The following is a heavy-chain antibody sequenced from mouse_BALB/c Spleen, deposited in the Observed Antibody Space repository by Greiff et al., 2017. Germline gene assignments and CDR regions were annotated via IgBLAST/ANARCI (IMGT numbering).Heavy chain of an antibody. Sequence: VMLVESGPGLVQPSQSLSITCTVSGFSLTSYGVHWVRQSPGKGLEWLGVIWSGGSTDYNAAFISRLSISKDNSKSQVFFKMNSLQANDTAIYYCASFYYYGSSFAYWGQGTLVTVSA. CDR2: IWSGGST. V-gene: IGHV2-2*02. CDR3: ASFYYYGSSFAY. J-gene: IGHJ3*01. D-gene: IGHD1-1*01. CDR1: GFSLTSYG.